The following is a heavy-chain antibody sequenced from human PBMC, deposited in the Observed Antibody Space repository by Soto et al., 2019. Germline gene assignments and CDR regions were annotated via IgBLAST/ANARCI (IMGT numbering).Heavy chain of an antibody. V-gene: IGHV3-23*01. CDR2: ISGSGGST. CDR3: ARADIVLTQYYYGMDV. Sequence: GGSLRLSCAASGFTFSSYAMSWVRQAPGKGLEWVSAISGSGGSTYYADSVKGRFTISRDNAKNSLYLQMNSLRAEDTAVYYCARADIVLTQYYYGMDVWGQGTTVTVSS. D-gene: IGHD2-8*01. J-gene: IGHJ6*02. CDR1: GFTFSSYA.